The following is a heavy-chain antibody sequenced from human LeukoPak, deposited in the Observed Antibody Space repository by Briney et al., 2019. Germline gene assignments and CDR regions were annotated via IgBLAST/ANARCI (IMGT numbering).Heavy chain of an antibody. CDR2: IYSGGST. V-gene: IGHV3-53*04. CDR3: ARATDVYYYYGMDV. CDR1: GFLVSSNY. Sequence: AGGSLRLSCAASGFLVSSNYMSWVRQAPGKGLEWVSFIYSGGSTYYADSVKGRFTISRHNSKNTLYLQMNSLRAEDTAVYYCARATDVYYYYGMDVWGQGTTVTVSS. J-gene: IGHJ6*02.